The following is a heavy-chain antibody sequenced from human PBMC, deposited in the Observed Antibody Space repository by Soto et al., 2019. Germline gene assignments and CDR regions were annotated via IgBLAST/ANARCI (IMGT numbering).Heavy chain of an antibody. CDR3: ASPRYCSGGSRRCYGMDV. D-gene: IGHD2-15*01. Sequence: ASVKVSCKASGGTFSSYAISWVRQAPGQGLEWMGGIIPIFGTANYAQKFQGRVTITADESTSTAYMELSSLRSEDTAVYYCASPRYCSGGSRRCYGMDVWGQGTTVTVSS. V-gene: IGHV1-69*13. CDR2: IIPIFGTA. J-gene: IGHJ6*02. CDR1: GGTFSSYA.